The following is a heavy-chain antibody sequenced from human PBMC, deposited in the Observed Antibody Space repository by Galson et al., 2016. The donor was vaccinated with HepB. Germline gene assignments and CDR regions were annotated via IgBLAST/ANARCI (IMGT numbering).Heavy chain of an antibody. D-gene: IGHD4-23*01. CDR1: GFSFSTYG. CDR3: ARSGEVVTPIGIDY. V-gene: IGHV3-33*01. CDR2: IWYDGSNK. Sequence: SLRLSCAASGFSFSTYGMHWVRQPPGKGLEWVALIWYDGSNKYYADSMKGRFTISRDNSKNTLNLQMNSLRAEDTAVYYCARSGEVVTPIGIDYWGQGTLVTVSS. J-gene: IGHJ4*02.